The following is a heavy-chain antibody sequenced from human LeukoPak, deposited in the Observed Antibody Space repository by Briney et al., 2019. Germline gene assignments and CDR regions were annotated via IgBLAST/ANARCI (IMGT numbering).Heavy chain of an antibody. CDR2: IYYSGST. CDR3: ARVVDTAMVTNFDY. Sequence: SETLSLTCTVSGGSISSSSYYWGWIRQPPGKGLEWIGSIYYSGSTYYNPSLKSRFTISVDTSKNQFSLKLSSVTAADTAVYYCARVVDTAMVTNFDYWGQGTLVTVSS. D-gene: IGHD5-18*01. V-gene: IGHV4-39*01. J-gene: IGHJ4*02. CDR1: GGSISSSSYY.